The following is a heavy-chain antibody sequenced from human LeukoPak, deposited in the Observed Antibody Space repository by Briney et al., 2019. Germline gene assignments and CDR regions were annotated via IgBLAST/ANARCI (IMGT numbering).Heavy chain of an antibody. V-gene: IGHV4-39*07. J-gene: IGHJ4*02. CDR2: TYHSGST. CDR1: GGSISSRSYY. D-gene: IGHD6-19*01. Sequence: SETLSLTCTVSGGSISSRSYYWGWIRQPPGKGLEWIGSTYHSGSTYYNPSLKSRVTISVDTSKNQFSLKLSSVTAADTGVYYCARSIYSTGWYDYWGQGTLVTVSS. CDR3: ARSIYSTGWYDY.